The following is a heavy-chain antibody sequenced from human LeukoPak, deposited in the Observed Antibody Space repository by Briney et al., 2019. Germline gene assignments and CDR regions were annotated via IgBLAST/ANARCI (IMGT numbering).Heavy chain of an antibody. CDR1: GGSISSYY. J-gene: IGHJ4*02. CDR2: IYYSGST. V-gene: IGHV4-59*01. D-gene: IGHD5-18*01. CDR3: AREPAQPTPGIQLDY. Sequence: KPSETLSLTCTVSGGSISSYYWSWIRQPPGKGLEWIGYIYYSGSTNYNPSLKSRVTISVDTSKNQFSLKLSSVTAADTAVYYCAREPAQPTPGIQLDYWGQGTLVTVSS.